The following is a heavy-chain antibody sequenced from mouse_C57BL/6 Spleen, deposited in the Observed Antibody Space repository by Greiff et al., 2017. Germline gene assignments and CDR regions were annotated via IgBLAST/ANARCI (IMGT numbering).Heavy chain of an antibody. D-gene: IGHD2-5*01. CDR1: GFTFSSYG. CDR2: ISSGGSYT. Sequence: EVQVVESGGDLVKPGGSLKLSCAASGFTFSSYGMSWVRQTPDKRLEWVATISSGGSYTYYPDSVKGRFTISRDNAKNTLYLQMSSLKSEDTAMYYCATYYTNYEGFAYWGQGTLVTVSA. J-gene: IGHJ3*01. CDR3: ATYYTNYEGFAY. V-gene: IGHV5-6*01.